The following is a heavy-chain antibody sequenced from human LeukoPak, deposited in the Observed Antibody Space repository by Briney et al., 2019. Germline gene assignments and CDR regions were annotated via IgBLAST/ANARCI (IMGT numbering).Heavy chain of an antibody. CDR3: AKASTGSYYYGMDV. J-gene: IGHJ6*02. CDR1: GFTFDDYA. V-gene: IGHV3-9*01. Sequence: GGSLRLSCAASGFTFDDYAMHWVRQAPGKGLEWVSGISWNSGSIGYADSVKGRFTISRDNAKNSLYLQMNSLRAEDTALYYCAKASTGSYYYGMDVWGQGTTVTVSS. D-gene: IGHD4-17*01. CDR2: ISWNSGSI.